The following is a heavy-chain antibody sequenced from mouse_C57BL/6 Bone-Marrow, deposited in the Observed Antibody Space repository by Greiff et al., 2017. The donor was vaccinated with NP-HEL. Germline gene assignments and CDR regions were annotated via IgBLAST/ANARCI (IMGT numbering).Heavy chain of an antibody. CDR1: GYTFTSYW. J-gene: IGHJ3*01. D-gene: IGHD2-4*01. CDR2: IDPNSGGT. V-gene: IGHV1-72*01. Sequence: QVQLQQPGAELVKPGASVKLSCKASGYTFTSYWMHWVKQRPGRGLEWIGRIDPNSGGTKYNEKFKSKATLTVDKPSSTAYMQLSSLTSEDSAVYYGARSGGSGGDDYRIWFAYWGQGTLVTVSA. CDR3: ARSGGSGGDDYRIWFAY.